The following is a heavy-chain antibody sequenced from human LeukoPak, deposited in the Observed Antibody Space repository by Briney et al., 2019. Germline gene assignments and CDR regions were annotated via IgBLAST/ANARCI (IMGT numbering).Heavy chain of an antibody. CDR2: IGGSGFST. CDR1: GITFSSYA. J-gene: IGHJ3*01. Sequence: GGSLRLSCAASGITFSSYAMSWVRQAPGKGLEWVSGIGGSGFSTYYADSVQGRFIISRDNSKDTLYLQMNSLRADDTALYYCAKGGRGMTSVTTDAFDVWGQGTMVTVSS. D-gene: IGHD4-17*01. V-gene: IGHV3-23*01. CDR3: AKGGRGMTSVTTDAFDV.